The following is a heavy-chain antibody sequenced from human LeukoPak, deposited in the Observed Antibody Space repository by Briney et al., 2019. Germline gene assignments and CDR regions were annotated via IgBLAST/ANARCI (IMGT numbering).Heavy chain of an antibody. CDR3: ARSSRYYDSSGYYDIDY. V-gene: IGHV1-18*01. Sequence: GASVKVPCKASGYTFTSYGISWVRQAPGQGLEWMGWISAYNGNTNYAQKLQGRVTMTTDTSTSTAYMELRSLRSDDTAVYYCARSSRYYDSSGYYDIDYWGQGTLVTVPS. CDR2: ISAYNGNT. D-gene: IGHD3-22*01. J-gene: IGHJ4*02. CDR1: GYTFTSYG.